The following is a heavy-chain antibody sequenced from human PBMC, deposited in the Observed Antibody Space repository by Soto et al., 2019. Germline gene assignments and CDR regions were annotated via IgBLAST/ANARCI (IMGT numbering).Heavy chain of an antibody. CDR2: INHSGST. CDR3: ASGRTSGTLFDY. Sequence: PTETLSLTCAVYGGTFSGYCWTRIRQPPGKGLEWIGEINHSGSTNYNPSLKSRVTISVDTSKNQFSLKLSSVTAADTAVYYCASGRTSGTLFDYWGQGTLVPVSS. D-gene: IGHD2-2*01. J-gene: IGHJ4*02. V-gene: IGHV4-34*01. CDR1: GGTFSGYC.